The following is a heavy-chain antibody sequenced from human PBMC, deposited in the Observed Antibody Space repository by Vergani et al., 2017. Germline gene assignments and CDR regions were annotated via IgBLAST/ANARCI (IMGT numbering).Heavy chain of an antibody. J-gene: IGHJ6*02. CDR1: GFTFSSYA. CDR3: ARDRFGVGATTTDYYYYYGMDV. Sequence: EVQLVESGGGLVKPGGSLRLSCAASGFTFSSYAMSWVRPAPGKGLEWVSAISGSGGSTYYADSVKGRFTISRDNSKNTLYLQMNSLRAEDTAVYYCARDRFGVGATTTDYYYYYGMDVWGQGTTVTVSS. D-gene: IGHD1-26*01. V-gene: IGHV3-23*04. CDR2: ISGSGGST.